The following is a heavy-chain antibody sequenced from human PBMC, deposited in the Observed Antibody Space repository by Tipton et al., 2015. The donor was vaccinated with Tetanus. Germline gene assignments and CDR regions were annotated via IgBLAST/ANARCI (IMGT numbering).Heavy chain of an antibody. Sequence: TLSLTCTVSGGSISTYHWNWIRQFPGKGLEWIGYIDYFGTTKYNPSLKSRVAMSVGTSKNQLSLELNSVTAADTAVYYCARRGGDFLTGYYDSWGQGTLVTVSS. D-gene: IGHD3-9*01. CDR2: IDYFGTT. CDR3: ARRGGDFLTGYYDS. CDR1: GGSISTYH. V-gene: IGHV4-59*08. J-gene: IGHJ4*02.